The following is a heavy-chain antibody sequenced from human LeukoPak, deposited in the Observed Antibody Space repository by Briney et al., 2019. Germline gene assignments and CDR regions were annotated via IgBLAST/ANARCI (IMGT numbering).Heavy chain of an antibody. J-gene: IGHJ4*02. CDR1: GFTFSSYG. V-gene: IGHV3-30*18. CDR3: AKGPQGDSLDY. CDR2: ISYDGSNK. Sequence: GRSLRLSCAASGFTFSSYGMHWVRQAPGKGLEWVAVISYDGSNKYYADSVKGRFTISRDNSKNTLYLQMNSLRAEDTAVYYCAKGPQGDSLDYWGQGTLVTVSS. D-gene: IGHD2-15*01.